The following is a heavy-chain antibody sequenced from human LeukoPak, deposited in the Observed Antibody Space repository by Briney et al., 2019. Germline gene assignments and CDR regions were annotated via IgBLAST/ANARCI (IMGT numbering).Heavy chain of an antibody. CDR1: GGSISSSSYY. J-gene: IGHJ4*02. V-gene: IGHV4-30-4*08. CDR3: ARVGYPHYFDY. Sequence: PSETLSLTCTVSGGSISSSSYYWGWIRQPPGKGLEWIGYIYYSGSTYYNPSLKSRVTISVDTSKNQFSLKLSSVTAADTAVYYCARVGYPHYFDYWGQGTLVTVSS. D-gene: IGHD5-18*01. CDR2: IYYSGST.